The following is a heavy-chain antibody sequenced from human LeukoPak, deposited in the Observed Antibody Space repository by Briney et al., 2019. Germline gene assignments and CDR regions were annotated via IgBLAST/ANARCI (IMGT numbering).Heavy chain of an antibody. CDR2: IYSSGST. V-gene: IGHV4-4*07. CDR3: ARQQASLYALDL. J-gene: IGHJ3*01. Sequence: PSETLSLTSTVSGGSISSYYWSWIRQPAGKGLEWIGHIYSSGSTKYNPSLKSRITMSVDTSKNQFSLKLSSVNAADTAVYYCARQQASLYALDLWGQGTTVTVSS. CDR1: GGSISSYY. D-gene: IGHD6-13*01.